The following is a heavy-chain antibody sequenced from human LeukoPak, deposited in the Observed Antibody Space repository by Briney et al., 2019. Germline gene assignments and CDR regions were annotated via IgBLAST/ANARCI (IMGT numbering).Heavy chain of an antibody. J-gene: IGHJ4*02. Sequence: GRSLRLSCKASGFTFHTYGMHWVRQAPGNGLEWVALIWSDGNNKFYADSVKGRFTISRDNSKNTLYLQMDSLRAEDTAVYYCSKDLGGSCSGNSCFYFDHWGQGTLVTVSS. V-gene: IGHV3-33*06. CDR1: GFTFHTYG. CDR2: IWSDGNNK. D-gene: IGHD2-15*01. CDR3: SKDLGGSCSGNSCFYFDH.